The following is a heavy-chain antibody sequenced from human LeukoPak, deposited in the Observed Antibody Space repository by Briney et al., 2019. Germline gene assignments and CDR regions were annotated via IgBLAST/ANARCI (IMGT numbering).Heavy chain of an antibody. CDR1: GGTFSSYA. V-gene: IGHV1-69*13. Sequence: GASVKVSCKASGGTFSSYAISWVRQAPGQGLEWMGGIIPIFGTANYAQKFQGRVTITADESTSTAYMELSSLRSEDTAVYYCARDPGRFFPSSTIDYWGLGTLVTVSS. CDR3: ARDPGRFFPSSTIDY. D-gene: IGHD6-13*01. CDR2: IIPIFGTA. J-gene: IGHJ4*02.